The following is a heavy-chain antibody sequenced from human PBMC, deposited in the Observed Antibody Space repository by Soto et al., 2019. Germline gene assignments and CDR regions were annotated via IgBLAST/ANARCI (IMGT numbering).Heavy chain of an antibody. J-gene: IGHJ3*02. CDR3: EKGEILRPSFDI. Sequence: QVQLVESGGGVVQPGRSLRLSCAASGFTFSSYGMHWVRQAPGKGLEWVAVISYDGSNKYYADSVKGRFTISRDNSKNTLYLQMNSLRAEDTAVYYCEKGEILRPSFDIWGQGTMVTVSS. D-gene: IGHD3-16*01. CDR2: ISYDGSNK. V-gene: IGHV3-30*18. CDR1: GFTFSSYG.